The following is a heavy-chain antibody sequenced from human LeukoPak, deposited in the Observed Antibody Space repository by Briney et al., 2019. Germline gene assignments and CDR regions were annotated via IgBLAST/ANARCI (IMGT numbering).Heavy chain of an antibody. J-gene: IGHJ5*02. D-gene: IGHD3-10*01. CDR1: RFTFSSYS. Sequence: GGSLRLSCAASRFTFSSYSMNWVRQAPGKGLEWVSSISSSSSYIYYADSVKGRFTISRDNAKNSLYLQMNSLRAEDTAVYYCARDPKYYYGSGSYPMPWGQRTLVTVSS. CDR3: ARDPKYYYGSGSYPMP. CDR2: ISSSSSYI. V-gene: IGHV3-21*01.